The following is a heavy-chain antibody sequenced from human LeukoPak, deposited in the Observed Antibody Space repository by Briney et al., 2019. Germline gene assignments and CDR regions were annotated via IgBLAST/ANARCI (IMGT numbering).Heavy chain of an antibody. CDR3: TTSIDFYDSETYLSRFDP. CDR1: GFTFSDYH. CDR2: ISASSTDI. D-gene: IGHD3-10*01. J-gene: IGHJ5*02. V-gene: IGHV3-11*01. Sequence: KSGGSLRLSCAASGFTFSDYHMSWIRQAPGKGLEWVSYISASSTDIHYPDSVKGRFTISRDNAKNSLYLQMNSLRAEDTAVYYCTTSIDFYDSETYLSRFDPWGQGTLVTVSS.